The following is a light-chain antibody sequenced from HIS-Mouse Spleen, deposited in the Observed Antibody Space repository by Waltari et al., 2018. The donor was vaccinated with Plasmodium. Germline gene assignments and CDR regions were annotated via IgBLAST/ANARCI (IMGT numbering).Light chain of an antibody. V-gene: IGKV3-15*01. CDR2: CAS. J-gene: IGKJ3*01. Sequence: EIVLTQSPATLSVSPGERAPLSCRASQSVSSNLAWYQHKPGQAPTLLIYCASTRATGIPSRFSGSGSGTEFTLTISSLQSEDFATYYCQQYNSWSFTFGPGTKVEIK. CDR1: QSVSSN. CDR3: QQYNSWSFT.